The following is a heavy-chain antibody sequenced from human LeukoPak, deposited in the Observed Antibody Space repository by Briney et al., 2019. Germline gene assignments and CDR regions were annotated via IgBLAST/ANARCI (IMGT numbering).Heavy chain of an antibody. J-gene: IGHJ6*02. Sequence: PGRSLRLSCAASGFTFSTYGMHWVRQAPGKGLEWLAVIWYDGSNKYYADSVKGRFTISRDNSKNTLYLEMNTLRGEDTAVYYCARPRGGYSYGRHYSYYYGMDVWGQGTTVTVSS. CDR3: ARPRGGYSYGRHYSYYYGMDV. V-gene: IGHV3-33*01. CDR2: IWYDGSNK. D-gene: IGHD5-18*01. CDR1: GFTFSTYG.